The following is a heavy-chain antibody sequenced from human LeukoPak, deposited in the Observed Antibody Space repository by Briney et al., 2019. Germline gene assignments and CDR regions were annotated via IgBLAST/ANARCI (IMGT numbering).Heavy chain of an antibody. CDR2: IIPIFGTA. J-gene: IGHJ6*02. CDR1: GGAFSSYA. D-gene: IGHD3-16*01. Sequence: GASVTVSCKASGGAFSSYAISWVRQAPGQGLEWMGGIIPIFGTANYAQKFQGRVTITADESTSTAYMELSSLRSEDTAVYYCAALRQPPLYYGMDVWGQGTTVTVSS. V-gene: IGHV1-69*13. CDR3: AALRQPPLYYGMDV.